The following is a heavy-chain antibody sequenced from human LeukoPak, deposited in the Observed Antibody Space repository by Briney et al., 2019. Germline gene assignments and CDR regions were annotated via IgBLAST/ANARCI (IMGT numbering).Heavy chain of an antibody. CDR2: FDPEDGET. V-gene: IGHV1-24*01. D-gene: IGHD2-15*01. J-gene: IGHJ4*02. CDR3: ATVPHCSGGSCYPN. Sequence: ASVKVSCKVSGYTLTELSMHWVRRAPGEGLEWVGGFDPEDGETIYAQKFQGRVTMTEDTSTDTAYMELSSLRSEDTAVYYCATVPHCSGGSCYPNWGQGTLVTVSS. CDR1: GYTLTELS.